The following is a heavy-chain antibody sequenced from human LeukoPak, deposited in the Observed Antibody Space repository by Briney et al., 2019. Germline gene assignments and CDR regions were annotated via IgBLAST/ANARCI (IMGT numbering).Heavy chain of an antibody. J-gene: IGHJ4*02. V-gene: IGHV3-11*01. Sequence: PGGSLRLSCGASGFTFSDYYMRWIRQAPGKGLEGVSYISSSGSTIYYADSVKGRFTISRDNAKNSLYLQINSLRAEDTAVYYCARAREVRGVITVFDYWGQGTLVTVSS. D-gene: IGHD3-10*01. CDR1: GFTFSDYY. CDR3: ARAREVRGVITVFDY. CDR2: ISSSGSTI.